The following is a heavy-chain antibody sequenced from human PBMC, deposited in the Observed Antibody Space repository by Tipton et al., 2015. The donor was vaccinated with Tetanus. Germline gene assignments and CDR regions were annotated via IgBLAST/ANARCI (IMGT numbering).Heavy chain of an antibody. CDR3: ARLYSYGSLYWFDP. V-gene: IGHV4-4*07. D-gene: IGHD5-18*01. Sequence: TLSLTCTVPGGSISSYYWSWIRQPAGKGLEWIGRIYTSGSTNYNPSLKSRVTISVDTSKNQFSLKLRSVTAADTAVYYCARLYSYGSLYWFDPWGQGTLVTVSS. J-gene: IGHJ5*02. CDR2: IYTSGST. CDR1: GGSISSYY.